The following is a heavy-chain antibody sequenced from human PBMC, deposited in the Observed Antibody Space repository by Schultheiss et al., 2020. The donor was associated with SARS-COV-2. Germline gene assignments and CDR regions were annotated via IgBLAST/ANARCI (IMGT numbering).Heavy chain of an antibody. CDR3: ARSYCSSTSCYGGDYYYYGMDV. CDR2: IYSGGST. D-gene: IGHD2-2*01. Sequence: GGSLRLSCAASGFTVSSNYMSWVRQTPGKGLEWVSIIYSGGSTYYTDSVKGRFTISRDNSKNTLYLQMNSLRAEDTAVYYCARSYCSSTSCYGGDYYYYGMDVWGQGTTVTVSS. CDR1: GFTVSSNY. J-gene: IGHJ6*02. V-gene: IGHV3-66*01.